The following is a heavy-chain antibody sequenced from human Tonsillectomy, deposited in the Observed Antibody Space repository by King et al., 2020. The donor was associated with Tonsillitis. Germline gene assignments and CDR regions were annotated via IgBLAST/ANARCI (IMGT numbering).Heavy chain of an antibody. CDR3: ATDERRADYDILSRLPKKEYYYNGMHV. J-gene: IGHJ6*02. V-gene: IGHV3-66*01. D-gene: IGHD3-9*01. CDR1: GFTVSNNY. Sequence: DVQLVESGGGLVQPGGSLRLSCAASGFTVSNNYMNWVRQAPGKGLEWGSIIYSGGGTYYADSVKGRVSIYRDNSKKTLYLQMNSLRAEYTAVYYCATDERRADYDILSRLPKKEYYYNGMHVWGQGTTVTVSS. CDR2: IYSGGGT.